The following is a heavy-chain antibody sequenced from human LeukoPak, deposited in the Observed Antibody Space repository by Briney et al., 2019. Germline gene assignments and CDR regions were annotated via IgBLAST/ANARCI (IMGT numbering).Heavy chain of an antibody. D-gene: IGHD3-22*01. CDR3: ARESGSSGYYYFDY. CDR2: ISYDGSNK. J-gene: IGHJ4*02. CDR1: EFTFSSYG. V-gene: IGHV3-30*03. Sequence: GGSLRLSCAASEFTFSSYGMHWVRQAPGKGLEWVAVISYDGSNKYYADSVKGRFTISRDNAKNSLYLQMNGLRAEDTAVHYCARESGSSGYYYFDYWGQGTLVTVSS.